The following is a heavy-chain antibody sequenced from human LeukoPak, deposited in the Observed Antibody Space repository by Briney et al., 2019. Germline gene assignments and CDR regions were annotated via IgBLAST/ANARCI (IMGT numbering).Heavy chain of an antibody. CDR1: GGSISSGSYY. Sequence: SETLSLTCTVSGGSISSGSYYWSWIRQPAGKGLEWIGRIYTSGSTNYNPSLKSRVTISVDTSKNQFSLKLSSVTAADTAVYYCARGIYGGNTYYFDYWGQGTLVTVSS. V-gene: IGHV4-61*02. CDR3: ARGIYGGNTYYFDY. CDR2: IYTSGST. J-gene: IGHJ4*02. D-gene: IGHD4-23*01.